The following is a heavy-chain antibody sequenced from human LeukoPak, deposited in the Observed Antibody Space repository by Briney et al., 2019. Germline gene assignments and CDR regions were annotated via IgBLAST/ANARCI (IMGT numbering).Heavy chain of an antibody. V-gene: IGHV4-28*03. CDR1: GYSISSNNW. CDR3: ARDQELRRAYTYDSNNYYYYGMDV. CDR2: ISYSGST. J-gene: IGHJ6*02. Sequence: SSETLSLTCAVSGYSISSNNWWAWIRQPPGKGLEWIGYISYSGSTNYNPSLKSRVTISIDASKKKFSLNLSSVTAADTAVYYCARDQELRRAYTYDSNNYYYYGMDVWGQGTTVTVSS. D-gene: IGHD5-18*01.